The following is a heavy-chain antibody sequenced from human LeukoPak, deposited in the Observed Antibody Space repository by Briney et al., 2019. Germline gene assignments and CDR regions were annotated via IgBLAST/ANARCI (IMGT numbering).Heavy chain of an antibody. D-gene: IGHD2-2*01. CDR3: ARKRPNVVVPAARADYGMDV. V-gene: IGHV1-18*01. CDR2: ISAYNGNT. J-gene: IGHJ6*02. Sequence: ASVKVSCKASGYTFTSYGISWVRQAPGQGLEWMGWISAYNGNTNYAQKLQGRVTMTTDTSTSTAYMELRSLRSDDTAVYYCARKRPNVVVPAARADYGMDVWGQGTTVNVYS. CDR1: GYTFTSYG.